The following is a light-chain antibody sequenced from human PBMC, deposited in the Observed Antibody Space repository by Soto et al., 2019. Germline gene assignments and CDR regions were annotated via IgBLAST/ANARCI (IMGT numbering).Light chain of an antibody. V-gene: IGKV1-39*01. CDR1: QSISSY. CDR3: KQSYSTPWT. Sequence: DIQMTQSPSSLSASVGDRVTITCRASQSISSYLNWYQQKPGKAHKLLIYAAYSLQSGVQSRFSGSGSGTDFTLTIRSLRPEDFATYYCKQSYSTPWTFGQGTKVDIK. J-gene: IGKJ1*01. CDR2: AAY.